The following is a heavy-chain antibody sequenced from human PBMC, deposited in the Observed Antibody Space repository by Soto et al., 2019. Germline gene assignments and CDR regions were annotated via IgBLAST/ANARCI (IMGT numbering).Heavy chain of an antibody. CDR3: VRTSLVVAAATREDY. J-gene: IGHJ4*02. V-gene: IGHV3-74*01. D-gene: IGHD2-15*01. Sequence: GGSLRLSCAASGFTFSSSWMTWVRQAPGKGLVWVSRINSDGSSTSYAGSVKGRFTISRDNAKNTLYLQMNSLRAEDTAVYYCVRTSLVVAAATREDYWGQGTLVTVSS. CDR2: INSDGSST. CDR1: GFTFSSSW.